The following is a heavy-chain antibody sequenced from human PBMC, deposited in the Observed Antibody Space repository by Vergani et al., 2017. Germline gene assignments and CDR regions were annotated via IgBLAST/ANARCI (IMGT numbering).Heavy chain of an antibody. D-gene: IGHD3-10*01. J-gene: IGHJ6*02. CDR2: IHHSGDT. CDR1: DSSIMTNPY. Sequence: QVQLQESGPGLVKPSETLTLTCAVSDSSIMTNPYWGWFRQSPGKGLEWIGCIHHSGDTHYNSSLKSRVSISIVSSSKFSLRLTSVTAADAAIYYCARHRGSGGFFPSSYFYGMDVWGHGTTVTVSS. V-gene: IGHV4-38-2*01. CDR3: ARHRGSGGFFPSSYFYGMDV.